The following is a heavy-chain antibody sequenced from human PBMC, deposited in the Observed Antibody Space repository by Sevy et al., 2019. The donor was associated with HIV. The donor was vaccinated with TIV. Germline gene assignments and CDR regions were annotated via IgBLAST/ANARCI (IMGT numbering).Heavy chain of an antibody. CDR3: ARDYSRRPGWFDP. J-gene: IGHJ5*02. CDR2: IYSSGTT. D-gene: IGHD6-13*01. V-gene: IGHV3-53*01. CDR1: GFDVSNNY. Sequence: GGSLRLSCAGSGFDVSNNYMSWVRQAPGKGLEWVSIIYSSGTTYYADSVKGRFTISRDKSKNTVYLQMSSLRADDTAFYHCARDYSRRPGWFDPWGQRTLVTGSS.